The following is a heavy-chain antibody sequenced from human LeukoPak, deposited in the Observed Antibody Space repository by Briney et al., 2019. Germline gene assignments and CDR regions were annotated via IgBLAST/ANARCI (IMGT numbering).Heavy chain of an antibody. J-gene: IGHJ3*02. CDR3: ARSHIYCSGGSCFDAPDAFDI. Sequence: GASVKVSCKASGYTFTSYYMHWVRQAPGQGLEWMGIINPSGGSTSYAQKFQGRVTMTRDTSTSTVYMELSSLRSEDTAVYYCARSHIYCSGGSCFDAPDAFDIWGQGTMVTVSS. V-gene: IGHV1-46*01. D-gene: IGHD2-15*01. CDR2: INPSGGST. CDR1: GYTFTSYY.